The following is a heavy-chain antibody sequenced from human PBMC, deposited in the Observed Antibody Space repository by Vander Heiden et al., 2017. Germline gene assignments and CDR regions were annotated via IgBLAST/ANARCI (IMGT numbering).Heavy chain of an antibody. Sequence: QVTLKESGPVLVKPTETLTLTCTVSGFSLSNARMGVSWIRQPPGKALEWLAHICWNDEKSYSTSLKSRLTISKDTSKSQVVLTMTNMDPVDTATYYCARIGIIAAAAYIFDYWGQGTLVTVSS. CDR3: ARIGIIAAAAYIFDY. D-gene: IGHD6-13*01. CDR2: ICWNDEK. J-gene: IGHJ4*02. CDR1: GFSLSNARMG. V-gene: IGHV2-26*01.